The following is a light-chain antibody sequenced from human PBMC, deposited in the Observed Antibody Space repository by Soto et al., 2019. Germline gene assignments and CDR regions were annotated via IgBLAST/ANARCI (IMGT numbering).Light chain of an antibody. CDR2: EVS. V-gene: IGLV2-14*01. CDR3: SSYTTNSPPVV. J-gene: IGLJ2*01. Sequence: QSVLTQPASVSGSPGQSITISCTGTSSDVGGYNYVSWYQQHPGKAPKLMIYEVSNRPSGVSNRFSGSKSGNTASLTISGLQAEDEAHYYCSSYTTNSPPVVFGGGTQLTVL. CDR1: SSDVGGYNY.